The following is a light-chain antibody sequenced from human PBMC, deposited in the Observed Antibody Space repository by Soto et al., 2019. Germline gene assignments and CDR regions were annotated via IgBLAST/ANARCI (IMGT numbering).Light chain of an antibody. CDR1: QSIGSG. V-gene: IGKV1-5*03. Sequence: DIQMTQSPSTLSASVGDGVTITCRASQSIGSGLAWYQQKPGKAPKLLIYKATNLQRGVPSRFSGSGSGTDFSLTISSLQPVDSATYYCQFYNDFQYTFGQGTKLEI. CDR2: KAT. CDR3: QFYNDFQYT. J-gene: IGKJ2*01.